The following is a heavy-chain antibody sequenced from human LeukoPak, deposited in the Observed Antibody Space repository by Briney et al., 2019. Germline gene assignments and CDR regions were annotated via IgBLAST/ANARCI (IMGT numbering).Heavy chain of an antibody. J-gene: IGHJ4*02. V-gene: IGHV3-74*01. CDR3: AREGPMLRGVIGGKIDY. CDR2: VNSDGSGT. D-gene: IGHD3-10*01. CDR1: GFTFSRYS. Sequence: GGSLRLSCAASGFTFSRYSMHWVRQAPGKGLVWVSHVNSDGSGTDYADSVKGRFTISRDNAKNSLYLQMNSLRAEDTAVYYCAREGPMLRGVIGGKIDYWGQGTLVTVSS.